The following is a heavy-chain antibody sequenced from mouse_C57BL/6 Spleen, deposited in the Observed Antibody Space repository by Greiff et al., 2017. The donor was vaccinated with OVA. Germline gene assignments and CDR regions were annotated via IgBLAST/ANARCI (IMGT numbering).Heavy chain of an antibody. CDR2: IDPSDSYT. J-gene: IGHJ2*01. Sequence: QVQLQQPGAELVMPGASVKLSCKASSYTFTSYWMHWVKQRPGQGLEWIGEIDPSDSYTNYNQKFKGKSTLTVDKSSSTAYMQLSSLTSEDSAVYYCALIYYEYYFDYWGQGTTLTVSS. D-gene: IGHD2-4*01. V-gene: IGHV1-69*01. CDR3: ALIYYEYYFDY. CDR1: SYTFTSYW.